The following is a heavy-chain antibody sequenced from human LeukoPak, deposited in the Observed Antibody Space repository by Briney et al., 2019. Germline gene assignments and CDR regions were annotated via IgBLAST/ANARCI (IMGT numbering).Heavy chain of an antibody. D-gene: IGHD6-19*01. CDR1: GFTFSSYS. J-gene: IGHJ4*02. CDR2: ISSSSYI. Sequence: GGSLRLSCAASGFTFSSYSMNWVRQAPGKGLEWVSSISSSSYIYYADSVKGRFTISRDNAKNSLYLQMNSLRAEDTAAYYCARWPSVAAPFDYWGQGTLVTVSS. CDR3: ARWPSVAAPFDY. V-gene: IGHV3-21*01.